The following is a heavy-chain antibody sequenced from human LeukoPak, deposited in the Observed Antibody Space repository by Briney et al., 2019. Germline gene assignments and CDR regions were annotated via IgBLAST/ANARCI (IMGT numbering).Heavy chain of an antibody. V-gene: IGHV3-30*18. Sequence: GGSLRLSCEASGFTFSSYGMHWVRQAPGKGLVWVAVILYDGSDKYYADSVKGRFTISRDNSKNTLYLQMNSLRTEDTAVYYCAKRASSSWSSVDYWGQGTLVTVSS. J-gene: IGHJ4*02. CDR1: GFTFSSYG. D-gene: IGHD6-13*01. CDR3: AKRASSSWSSVDY. CDR2: ILYDGSDK.